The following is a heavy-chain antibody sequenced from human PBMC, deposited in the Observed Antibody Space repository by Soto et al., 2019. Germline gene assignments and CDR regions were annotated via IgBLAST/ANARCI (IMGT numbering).Heavy chain of an antibody. Sequence: EVQMVESGGGFVQPGGSLRLSCSASGFTFSSYAMHWVRQAPGKGLEYVSAISSNGGSTYYADSVKGRFTISRDNSKNTLYLQMSSLRADDKAVYYCVKGNGYNDDWFAPWCQGTMVTVS. CDR2: ISSNGGST. J-gene: IGHJ5*02. CDR3: VKGNGYNDDWFAP. CDR1: GFTFSSYA. V-gene: IGHV3-64D*06. D-gene: IGHD5-12*01.